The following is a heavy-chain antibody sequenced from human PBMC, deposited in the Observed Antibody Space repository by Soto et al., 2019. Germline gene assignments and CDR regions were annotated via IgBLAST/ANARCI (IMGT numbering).Heavy chain of an antibody. CDR2: IYYSGST. Sequence: QLQLQESGPGLVKPSETLSLTCTVSGGSISSSSYYWGWIRQPPGKGLEWIGSIYYSGSTYYNPSLKSRVTISVDTSKNQFSLKRSSGTAADTAVYYCHCARVGGNSDYWGQGTLVTVSS. V-gene: IGHV4-39*01. D-gene: IGHD5-12*01. CDR1: GGSISSSSYY. CDR3: HCARVGGNSDY. J-gene: IGHJ4*02.